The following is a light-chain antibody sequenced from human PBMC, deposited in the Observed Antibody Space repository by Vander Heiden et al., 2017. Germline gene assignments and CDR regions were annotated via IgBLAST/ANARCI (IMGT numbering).Light chain of an antibody. CDR3: QSYDSSLSGWV. Sequence: QSVLPHPPSVSGAPGQSVTISSPRSSSYIGAVYDVHWYQQHPGTAPKLLVYGNSNRPSGVPDRFSGSKSGTSASLAITGLQAEEEADYYCQSYDSSLSGWVFGGGTKLTVL. CDR1: SSYIGAVYD. J-gene: IGLJ2*01. V-gene: IGLV1-40*01. CDR2: GNS.